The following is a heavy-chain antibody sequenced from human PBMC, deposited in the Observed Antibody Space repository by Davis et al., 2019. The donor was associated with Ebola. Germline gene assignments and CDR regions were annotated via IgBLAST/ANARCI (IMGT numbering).Heavy chain of an antibody. CDR2: ISVGTGAI. D-gene: IGHD2-21*02. CDR3: ARGRDYAFDI. Sequence: GESLKISCAASGFTFSGSSMNWVRRAPGKGLEWVSHISVGTGAIEYADSVKGRFTMPRDNAKNSLYAQMNSLRDEDTAVYYCARGRDYAFDIWGQGTTVTVSS. J-gene: IGHJ3*02. CDR1: GFTFSGSS. V-gene: IGHV3-48*02.